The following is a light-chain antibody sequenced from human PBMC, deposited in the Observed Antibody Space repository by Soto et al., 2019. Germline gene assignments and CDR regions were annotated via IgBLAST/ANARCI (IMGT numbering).Light chain of an antibody. CDR3: QHYNSYSEA. CDR1: QGITND. V-gene: IGKV1-17*01. J-gene: IGKJ1*01. Sequence: DIQITQSPSSLSASVGDRVTITCRASQGITNDLGWYQQKPGKAPKLLIYAASSLQSGVPSRFSGSGSGTEFTLAISSLQPDDFATYYCQHYNSYSEAFGQGTKVDIK. CDR2: AAS.